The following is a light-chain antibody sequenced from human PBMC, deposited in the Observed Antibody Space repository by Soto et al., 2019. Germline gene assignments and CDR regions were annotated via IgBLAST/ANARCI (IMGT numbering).Light chain of an antibody. Sequence: DIQMTQSPSSLSASVGDRVTITCQASQDISTFLAWYQQKPGKAPKLLIYAASILQSGVPSRFRGSGSGTDFTLTISRLQPEDFATYFCQQLNSYPLTFGGGTKVDIK. J-gene: IGKJ4*01. CDR2: AAS. CDR3: QQLNSYPLT. V-gene: IGKV1-9*01. CDR1: QDISTF.